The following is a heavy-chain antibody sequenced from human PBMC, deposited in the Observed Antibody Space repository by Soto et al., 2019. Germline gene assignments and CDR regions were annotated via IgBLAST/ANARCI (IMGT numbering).Heavy chain of an antibody. CDR3: ARGGRCRSTSSCPPYGMDV. Sequence: GGSLRLSCAASGFTFSSYAMHWVRQAPGKGLEWVAVISYDGSNKYYADSVKGRFTISRDNSKNTLYLQMNSLRAEDTAVYYCARGGRCRSTSSCPPYGMDVWGQGTTVTVSS. J-gene: IGHJ6*02. CDR2: ISYDGSNK. V-gene: IGHV3-30-3*01. CDR1: GFTFSSYA. D-gene: IGHD2-2*01.